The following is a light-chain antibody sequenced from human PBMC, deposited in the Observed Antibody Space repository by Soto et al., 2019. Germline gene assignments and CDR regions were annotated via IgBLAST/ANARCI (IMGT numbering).Light chain of an antibody. CDR2: AAS. CDR3: QQLISYALT. J-gene: IGKJ4*01. Sequence: DIQLTQSPSFLSASVGDRVTITCRASQDISDYLAWYQQRPGKAPKLLIYAASTLQSGVPSRFSGSGSGTEFTLTISSLQPEDFATYSCQQLISYALTFGGGTKVDIK. V-gene: IGKV1-9*01. CDR1: QDISDY.